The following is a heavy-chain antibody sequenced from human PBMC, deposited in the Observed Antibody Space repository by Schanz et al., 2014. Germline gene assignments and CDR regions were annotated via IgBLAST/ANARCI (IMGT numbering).Heavy chain of an antibody. V-gene: IGHV3-74*01. J-gene: IGHJ4*02. Sequence: VQLVESGGGLAQPGGSLRLSCAASGFTFSSHWMHWVRQDPGKGLVWVARINSVGSNTDYADSVTGRFTISRDNAKNSLYLEMNSLRAEDTALYYCARDRRNADLDYWGQGTLVTVSS. CDR3: ARDRRNADLDY. CDR1: GFTFSSHW. CDR2: INSVGSNT. D-gene: IGHD1-1*01.